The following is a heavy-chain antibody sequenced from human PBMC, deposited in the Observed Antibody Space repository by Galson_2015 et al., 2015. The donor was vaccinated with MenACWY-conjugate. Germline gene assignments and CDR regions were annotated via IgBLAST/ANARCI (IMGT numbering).Heavy chain of an antibody. J-gene: IGHJ5*02. V-gene: IGHV3-74*01. Sequence: SLRLSCEASGFTLSSYWLHLFRQIPGKGLVWGSRINPYWSATTYADSVTGRFTIYQHNAKNTLYLQMNSLRAADTDVYYCTRLKWEQLTAVSWGQGTLVNVSS. CDR3: TRLKWEQLTAVS. CDR2: INPYWSAT. D-gene: IGHD1-26*01. CDR1: GFTLSSYW.